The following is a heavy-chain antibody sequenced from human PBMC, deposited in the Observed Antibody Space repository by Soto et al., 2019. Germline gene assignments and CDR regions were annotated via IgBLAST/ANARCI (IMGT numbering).Heavy chain of an antibody. CDR1: GYTFTGYY. Sequence: ASVKVSCKASGYTFTGYYMHWVRQAPGQGLEWMGWINPNSGGTNYAQKFQGWVTMTRDTSITTAYMEPSRLSSDDTAVYYCARSRSSWFLGGDLSFDYWGQGTLVTVSS. D-gene: IGHD6-13*01. V-gene: IGHV1-2*04. CDR2: INPNSGGT. J-gene: IGHJ4*02. CDR3: ARSRSSWFLGGDLSFDY.